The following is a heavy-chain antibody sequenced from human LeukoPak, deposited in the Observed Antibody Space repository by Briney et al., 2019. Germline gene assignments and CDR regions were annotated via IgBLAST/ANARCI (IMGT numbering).Heavy chain of an antibody. D-gene: IGHD2-2*01. CDR3: AKGMGYCSSTSCYFNYYYYMDV. V-gene: IGHV3-33*06. CDR2: IWNDGSDM. J-gene: IGHJ6*03. CDR1: GFTFSSYG. Sequence: GGSLRLSCAASGFTFSSYGMHWVRQAPGKGLEWVALIWNDGSDMSYADSVKGRFTISRDNSKNTLDLQMNSLRAEDTAVYYCAKGMGYCSSTSCYFNYYYYMDVWGKGTTVTVSS.